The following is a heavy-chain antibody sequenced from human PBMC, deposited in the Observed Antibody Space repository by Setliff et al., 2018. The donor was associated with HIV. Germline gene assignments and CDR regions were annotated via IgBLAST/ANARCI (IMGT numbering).Heavy chain of an antibody. Sequence: GGSLRLSCAASGFTFSSNAMHWVRQAPGKGLEWVSSISSSSSYIYYADSVKGRFTMSRDNAKNSLFLQMHSLRAKDTAVYYCARVADGYNSYFDYWGQGTVVTVSS. CDR2: ISSSSSYI. CDR1: GFTFSSNA. D-gene: IGHD5-18*01. V-gene: IGHV3-21*01. CDR3: ARVADGYNSYFDY. J-gene: IGHJ4*02.